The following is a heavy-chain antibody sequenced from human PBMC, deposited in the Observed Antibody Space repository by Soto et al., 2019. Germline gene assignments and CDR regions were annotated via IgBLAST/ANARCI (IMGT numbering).Heavy chain of an antibody. D-gene: IGHD6-13*01. V-gene: IGHV3-23*01. Sequence: EVQLLESGGGLVQPGGSLRLSCAASGFTFSSYAMRWVRQAPGKGLEWVATFGSSGNKYYADSAKGRFTISRDNSKNTLYLQLDSLRAEDTAVYYCAKRRREGSSNLFDYWGQVTLVTVSS. J-gene: IGHJ4*02. CDR3: AKRRREGSSNLFDY. CDR1: GFTFSSYA. CDR2: FGSSGNK.